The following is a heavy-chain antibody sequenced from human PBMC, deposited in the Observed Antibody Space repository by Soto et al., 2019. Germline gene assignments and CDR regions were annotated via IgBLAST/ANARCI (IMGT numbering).Heavy chain of an antibody. CDR1: GFTFGDYA. V-gene: IGHV3-49*03. J-gene: IGHJ5*02. D-gene: IGHD3-9*01. CDR2: IRSKAYGGTT. Sequence: GGSLRLSCTASGFTFGDYAMSWFRQAPGKGLEWVGFIRSKAYGGTTEYAASVKGRFTISRDDSKSIAYLQMNSLKTEDTAVYYCTRFVLNGILTGPGWFDPWGQGTLVTVSS. CDR3: TRFVLNGILTGPGWFDP.